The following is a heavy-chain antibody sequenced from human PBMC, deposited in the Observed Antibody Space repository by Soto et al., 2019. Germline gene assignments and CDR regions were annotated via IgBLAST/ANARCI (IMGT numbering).Heavy chain of an antibody. CDR1: GASISGFY. D-gene: IGHD1-1*01. J-gene: IGHJ5*02. V-gene: IGHV4-4*07. CDR2: IYATGTT. CDR3: VRDGTKTLRDWFDP. Sequence: ESLSLTCTVSGASISGFYWSWIRKSAGKGLEWIGRIYATGTTDYNPSLKSRVMMSVDTSKKQFSLKLRSVTAADTAVYYCVRDGTKTLRDWFDPWGQGISVTVSS.